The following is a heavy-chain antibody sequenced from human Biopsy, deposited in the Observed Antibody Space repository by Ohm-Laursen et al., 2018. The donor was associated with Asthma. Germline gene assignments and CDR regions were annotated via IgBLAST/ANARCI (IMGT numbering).Heavy chain of an antibody. J-gene: IGHJ4*02. D-gene: IGHD5-12*01. CDR3: AKRRGYSGHDNDY. CDR2: ISWNSGNI. Sequence: SLRLSCAASGFSFDDCAMHWVRQAPGKGLEWVSSISWNSGNIDYAVSVKGRFTISRDNSKNTLYLQMNSLRTEDTAVYYCAKRRGYSGHDNDYWGQGTLVIVPS. V-gene: IGHV3-9*01. CDR1: GFSFDDCA.